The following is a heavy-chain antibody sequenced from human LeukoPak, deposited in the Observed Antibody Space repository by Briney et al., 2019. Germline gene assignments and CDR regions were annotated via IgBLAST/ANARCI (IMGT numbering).Heavy chain of an antibody. CDR2: ISYDGSNK. J-gene: IGHJ6*02. Sequence: GGSLRLSCAASGFTFSSYAMHWVRQAPGKGLEWVAVISYDGSNKYYADSVKGRFTISRDNSKNTLYLQMNSLRAEDTAVYYCARDPSIVGAPGGMDVWGQGTTVTVSS. V-gene: IGHV3-30-3*01. CDR1: GFTFSSYA. CDR3: ARDPSIVGAPGGMDV. D-gene: IGHD1-26*01.